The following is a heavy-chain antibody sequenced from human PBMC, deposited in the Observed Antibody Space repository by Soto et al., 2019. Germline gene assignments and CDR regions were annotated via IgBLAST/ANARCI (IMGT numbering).Heavy chain of an antibody. D-gene: IGHD2-2*01. Sequence: SGKVSCKASGGTFSSYTISWVRQAPGQGLERMGGIIPIFGTANYAQKFQGRVTITADESTSTAYMELSSLRSEDTAVDYCARGGEGVAADGGYFAYRGQGTLVSGSS. CDR2: IIPIFGTA. V-gene: IGHV1-69*13. CDR1: GGTFSSYT. CDR3: ARGGEGVAADGGYFAY. J-gene: IGHJ4*02.